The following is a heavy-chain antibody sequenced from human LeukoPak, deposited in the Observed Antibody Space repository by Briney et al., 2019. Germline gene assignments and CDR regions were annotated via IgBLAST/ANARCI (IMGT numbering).Heavy chain of an antibody. J-gene: IGHJ6*03. CDR2: ISRSGEKT. Sequence: GGSLRLSCVGSGFTFNNYAMTWVRQAPGKGLEWVSSISRSGEKTYYADSVRGQFTISRDNSKNSLFLQMNSLRAEDTAIYSCAKAALSGTEDGDYHYHMDVWGKGTTVTVSS. D-gene: IGHD1-20*01. V-gene: IGHV3-23*01. CDR1: GFTFNNYA. CDR3: AKAALSGTEDGDYHYHMDV.